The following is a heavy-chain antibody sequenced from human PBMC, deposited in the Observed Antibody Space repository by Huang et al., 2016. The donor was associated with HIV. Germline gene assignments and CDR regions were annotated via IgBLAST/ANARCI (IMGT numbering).Heavy chain of an antibody. CDR3: ARLPGSITMIRGVITDPY. Sequence: QLQLQESGPGLVKPSETLSLTCTVPGGSIRGDNYYWCWIRQPPGKGLEWNGSIYYSGSTYYNPSLKGRVTITVDTSKNQFSLKMSSVTAADTAVYYCARLPGSITMIRGVITDPYWGQGTLVTVSS. D-gene: IGHD3-10*01. CDR1: GGSIRGDNYY. CDR2: IYYSGST. J-gene: IGHJ4*02. V-gene: IGHV4-39*01.